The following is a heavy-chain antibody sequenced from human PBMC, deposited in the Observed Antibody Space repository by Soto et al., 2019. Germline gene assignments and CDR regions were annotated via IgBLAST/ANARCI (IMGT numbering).Heavy chain of an antibody. D-gene: IGHD2-2*02. Sequence: GESLKISCKGSGYSFTSYWISWVRQMPGKGLEWMGRIDPSDSYTNYSPSFQGHVTISADKSISTAYLQWSSLKASDTAMYYCARPSPDYCSSTSCYKGVGMDVWGQGTTVTVSS. CDR1: GYSFTSYW. CDR2: IDPSDSYT. J-gene: IGHJ6*02. V-gene: IGHV5-10-1*01. CDR3: ARPSPDYCSSTSCYKGVGMDV.